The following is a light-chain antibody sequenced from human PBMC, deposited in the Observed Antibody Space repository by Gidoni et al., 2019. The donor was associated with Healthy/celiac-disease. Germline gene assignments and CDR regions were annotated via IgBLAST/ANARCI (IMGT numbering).Light chain of an antibody. Sequence: IVLTQSPATLSLSPGERATLSCRASQSVSSYLAWYQQKPGQAPRLLSYDASNRATGIPARFSGSGSGTDCTLTISSLEPEDFAVYYCQQRSNWPPITFGQGTRLEIK. V-gene: IGKV3-11*01. CDR2: DAS. CDR1: QSVSSY. J-gene: IGKJ5*01. CDR3: QQRSNWPPIT.